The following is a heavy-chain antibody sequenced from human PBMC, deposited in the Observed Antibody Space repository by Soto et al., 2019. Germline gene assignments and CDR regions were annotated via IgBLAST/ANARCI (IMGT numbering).Heavy chain of an antibody. CDR3: AKDSTVTTVYYYYYMDV. J-gene: IGHJ6*03. CDR1: GFTFSSYG. CDR2: ISYDGSNK. D-gene: IGHD4-17*01. Sequence: QVQLVESGGGVVQPARSLRLSCAASGFTFSSYGMHWVRQAPGKGLEWVAVISYDGSNKYYADSVKGRFTISRDNSKNTRYLQMNSLRAEVTAVSYCAKDSTVTTVYYYYYMDVWGKGTTVTVSS. V-gene: IGHV3-30*18.